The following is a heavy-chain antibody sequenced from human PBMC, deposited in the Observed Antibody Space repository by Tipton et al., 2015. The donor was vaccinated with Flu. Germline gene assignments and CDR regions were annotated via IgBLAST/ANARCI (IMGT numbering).Heavy chain of an antibody. J-gene: IGHJ4*02. V-gene: IGHV4-4*07. D-gene: IGHD3-10*01. CDR2: IFATGTA. CDR3: ARGSGSGTFMIFDF. CDR1: GEALGTHY. Sequence: GEALGTHYWTWFRQPAGERLEWIGRIFATGTAIYNPSLRSRVTMSVDASKKEFSLKLSSVTAADTAVYYCARGSGSGTFMIFDFWGQGTLVTVSS.